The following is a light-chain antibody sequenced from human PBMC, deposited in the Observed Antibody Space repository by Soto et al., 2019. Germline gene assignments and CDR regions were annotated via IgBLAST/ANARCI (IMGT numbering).Light chain of an antibody. V-gene: IGKV3-11*01. CDR1: QSVSRF. CDR3: QQRSNWPYT. CDR2: DAS. Sequence: EIVLTQSPATLSLSPGERATLSCRASQSVSRFLAWYQQKSGQAPRLLIYDASNWATDIPPRFSGSGSGTDFTLTISSLEPEDFAVYYCQQRSNWPYTFGQGTKLEIK. J-gene: IGKJ2*01.